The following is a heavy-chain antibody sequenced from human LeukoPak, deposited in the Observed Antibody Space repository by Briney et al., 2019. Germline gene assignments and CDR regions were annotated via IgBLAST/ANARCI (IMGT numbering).Heavy chain of an antibody. CDR3: ARPAAGPNDAFDI. D-gene: IGHD6-13*01. J-gene: IGHJ3*02. CDR1: GYSFTSYW. CDR2: IYPGDSDT. V-gene: IGHV5-51*01. Sequence: GESLKISCKGSGYSFTSYWIGWVRQMPGKGLEWMGIIYPGDSDTRYSPSFQGQVTISADKSISTAYLQWSSLKASGTAMYYCARPAAGPNDAFDIWGQGTMVTVSS.